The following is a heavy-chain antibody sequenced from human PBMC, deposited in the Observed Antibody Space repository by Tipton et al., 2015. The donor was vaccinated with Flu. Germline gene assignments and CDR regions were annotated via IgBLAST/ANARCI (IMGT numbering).Heavy chain of an antibody. CDR2: SGST. D-gene: IGHD3/OR15-3a*01. J-gene: IGHJ6*02. V-gene: IGHV4-59*08. CDR3: ARLKLFALVNHSYYYGLDV. Sequence: LRLSCTVSGGSISSYYWSWIRQPPGKGLEWIGYSGSTNYNPSLKNRVTISLDTSKNQFSLQLKSVTASDTAVYYCARLKLFALVNHSYYYGLDVWGQGTTVTVS. CDR1: GGSISSYY.